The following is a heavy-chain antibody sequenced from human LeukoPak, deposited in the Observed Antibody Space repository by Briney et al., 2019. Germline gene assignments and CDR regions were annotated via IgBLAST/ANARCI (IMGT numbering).Heavy chain of an antibody. CDR2: ISYDGSNK. Sequence: GRSLRLSCAASGFTFSSYAMHWVRQAPGKGLEWVAVISYDGSNKYYADSVKGRFTISRDNSKNTLYLQMNSLRAEDTAVYYCAKDPGCSGGSCYFQYYYYYMDVWGKGTTVTISS. CDR1: GFTFSSYA. CDR3: AKDPGCSGGSCYFQYYYYYMDV. V-gene: IGHV3-30*04. J-gene: IGHJ6*03. D-gene: IGHD2-15*01.